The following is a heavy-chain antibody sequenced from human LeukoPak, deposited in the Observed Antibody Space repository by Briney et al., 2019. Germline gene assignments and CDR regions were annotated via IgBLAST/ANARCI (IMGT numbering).Heavy chain of an antibody. CDR1: GGSISSNSYY. D-gene: IGHD3-10*01. Sequence: SETLSPTCTVSGGSISSNSYYWGWIRQPPGKGLEWIGTIYYSGTTYYNPSLKSRVTISVDTSKNQFSLKLSSVTAADTAVYYRARLVGGWVRPLDYWGQGTLITVSS. J-gene: IGHJ4*02. CDR3: ARLVGGWVRPLDY. CDR2: IYYSGTT. V-gene: IGHV4-39*01.